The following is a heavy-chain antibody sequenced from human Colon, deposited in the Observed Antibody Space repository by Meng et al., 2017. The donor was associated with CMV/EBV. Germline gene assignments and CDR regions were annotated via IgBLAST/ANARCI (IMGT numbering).Heavy chain of an antibody. CDR2: ISSSGSTI. J-gene: IGHJ4*02. Sequence: GESLKISCAASGITFSSYVMTWVRQAPGKGLEWVSYISSSGSTIYYADSVKGRFTISRDNAKNSVYLQMNSLRAEDTALYYCARLIVGPADILRDYWGQGTLVTVSS. CDR1: GITFSSYV. CDR3: ARLIVGPADILRDY. D-gene: IGHD2-2*01. V-gene: IGHV3-48*03.